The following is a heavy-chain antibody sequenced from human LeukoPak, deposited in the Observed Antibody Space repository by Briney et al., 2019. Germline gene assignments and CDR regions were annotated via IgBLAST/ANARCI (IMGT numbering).Heavy chain of an antibody. CDR1: GGSISSYY. J-gene: IGHJ4*02. CDR2: IYYSGST. D-gene: IGHD3-10*01. CDR3: ARAGDSGSYCHFDY. Sequence: PSETLSLTCTVSGGSISSYYWSWIRQPPGKGLEWIGYIYYSGSTNYNPSLKSRVTISVDTSKNQFSLKLSSVTAADTAVYYCARAGDSGSYCHFDYWGQGTLVTVSS. V-gene: IGHV4-59*01.